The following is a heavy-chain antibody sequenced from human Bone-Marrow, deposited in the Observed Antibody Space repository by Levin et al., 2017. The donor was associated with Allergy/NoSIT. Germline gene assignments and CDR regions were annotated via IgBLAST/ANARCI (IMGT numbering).Heavy chain of an antibody. Sequence: GGSLRLSCGASGFTFSSYAMNWVRQAPGKGLEWVSGISASGGSTYYADTVKGRFTISRDNSKNTLYLQMNSLRAEDTAVYYCAKVSSSDYGDYWGQGTLVTVSS. V-gene: IGHV3-23*01. CDR1: GFTFSSYA. CDR2: ISASGGST. D-gene: IGHD4-17*01. CDR3: AKVSSSDYGDY. J-gene: IGHJ4*02.